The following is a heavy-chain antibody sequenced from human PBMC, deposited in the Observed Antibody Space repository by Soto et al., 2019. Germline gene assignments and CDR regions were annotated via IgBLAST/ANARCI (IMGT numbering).Heavy chain of an antibody. V-gene: IGHV3-53*01. D-gene: IGHD1-7*01. CDR1: GFTFSSNY. Sequence: LRLSCAASGFTFSSNYMSWVRQAPGKGLEWVSVIYSGGSTYYADSVKGRFTISRDNSKNTLYLQMNSLRAEDTAVYYCARGNSVIEYYFDYWGQGTLVTVSS. CDR2: IYSGGST. J-gene: IGHJ4*02. CDR3: ARGNSVIEYYFDY.